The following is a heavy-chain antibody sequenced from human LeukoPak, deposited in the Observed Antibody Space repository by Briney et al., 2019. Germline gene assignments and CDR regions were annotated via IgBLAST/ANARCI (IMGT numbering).Heavy chain of an antibody. D-gene: IGHD2-2*01. V-gene: IGHV3-21*04. Sequence: PGGSLRLSCAASGFTFSSYSMNWVRQAPGKGLEWVSSISSSSSYIYYADSVKGRFTISRDNAKNSLYLQMNSLRAEDTAVYYCAKVRSPQLLSYYMDVWGKGTTVTVSS. J-gene: IGHJ6*03. CDR3: AKVRSPQLLSYYMDV. CDR2: ISSSSSYI. CDR1: GFTFSSYS.